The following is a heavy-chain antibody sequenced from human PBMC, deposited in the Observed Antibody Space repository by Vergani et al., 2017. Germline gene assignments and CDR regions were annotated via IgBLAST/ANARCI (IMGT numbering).Heavy chain of an antibody. CDR2: INPSGGST. CDR3: ARPHGDILPPYPRRLDY. J-gene: IGHJ4*02. CDR1: GYTFTNYY. V-gene: IGHV1-46*03. Sequence: QVLLVQSGAEVKKPGASVRVSCKTSGYTFTNYYIHWVRQAPGQGLEWMGIINPSGGSTTYAQQFQGRLTMTRDTSTSTVYMDLSNLISEDTAVYYCARPHGDILPPYPRRLDYWGQGTLVTVSS.